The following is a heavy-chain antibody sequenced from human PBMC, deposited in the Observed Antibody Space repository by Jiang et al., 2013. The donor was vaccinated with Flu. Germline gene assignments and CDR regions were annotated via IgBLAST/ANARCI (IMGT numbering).Heavy chain of an antibody. D-gene: IGHD3-9*01. CDR3: ARGSSRYFDVTY. CDR2: IYYSGST. Sequence: SISSGDYYWSWIRQAPTGRGLEWIGYIYYSGSTYYNPSLKSRVTISVDTSKNQFSLKLSSVTAADTAVYYCARGSSRYFDVTYWGQGTLVTVSS. J-gene: IGHJ4*02. V-gene: IGHV4-30-4*01. CDR1: SISSGDYY.